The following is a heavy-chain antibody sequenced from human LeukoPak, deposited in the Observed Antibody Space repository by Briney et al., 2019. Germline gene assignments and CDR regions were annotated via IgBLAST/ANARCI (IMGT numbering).Heavy chain of an antibody. Sequence: GGSLRLSCADSGFTFSSYWMSWVRQAPGKGLEWVANIKQDGSEKYYVDSVKGRFTISRDNAKKSLYLQMNSLRAEDTAVYYCARAVGYYYDSSGYLDYWGQGTLVTVSS. CDR2: IKQDGSEK. J-gene: IGHJ4*02. CDR1: GFTFSSYW. D-gene: IGHD3-22*01. CDR3: ARAVGYYYDSSGYLDY. V-gene: IGHV3-7*04.